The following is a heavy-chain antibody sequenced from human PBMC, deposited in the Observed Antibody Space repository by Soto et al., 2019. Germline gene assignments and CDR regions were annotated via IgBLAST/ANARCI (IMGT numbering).Heavy chain of an antibody. CDR2: IIPMFGTS. CDR3: ARSWAKAAECPFGC. CDR1: GGTFSSYA. V-gene: IGHV1-69*13. D-gene: IGHD6-25*01. J-gene: IGHJ4*02. Sequence: SVKLSCKASGGTFSSYAISWVRQAPGQGLEWMGGIIPMFGTSNYAQKFQGRVTITADESTSTANMEPSSLRSEETAVYYCARSWAKAAECPFGCWGRGNRVTVSS.